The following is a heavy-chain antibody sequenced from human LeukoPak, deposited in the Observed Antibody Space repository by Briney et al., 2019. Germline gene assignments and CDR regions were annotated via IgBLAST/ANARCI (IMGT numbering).Heavy chain of an antibody. J-gene: IGHJ4*02. CDR2: ISGSGVST. D-gene: IGHD2/OR15-2a*01. CDR3: AKDVGEYYFDY. CDR1: EFTFSNYA. V-gene: IGHV3-23*01. Sequence: GGSLRLSCAASEFTFSNYAMSWVRQAPGKGLEWVSAISGSGVSTHYADSVKGRFTISRDNSKSTLYLQMNSLRAEDTAVYYCAKDVGEYYFDYWGQGTLVTVSS.